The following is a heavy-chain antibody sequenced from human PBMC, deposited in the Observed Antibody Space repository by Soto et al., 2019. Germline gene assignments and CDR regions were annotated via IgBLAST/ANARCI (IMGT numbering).Heavy chain of an antibody. CDR3: AKDSRSRRSWYVGSSYYYGMDV. CDR1: GFTFSSYG. D-gene: IGHD6-13*01. V-gene: IGHV3-30*18. J-gene: IGHJ6*02. Sequence: GGSLRLSCAASGFTFSSYGIHWVRQAPGKGLEWVAVISYDGSNKCYSDSVKGRFTISRDNSKNTLYLQMNSLRAEDTAVYYCAKDSRSRRSWYVGSSYYYGMDVWGQGTTVTVSS. CDR2: ISYDGSNK.